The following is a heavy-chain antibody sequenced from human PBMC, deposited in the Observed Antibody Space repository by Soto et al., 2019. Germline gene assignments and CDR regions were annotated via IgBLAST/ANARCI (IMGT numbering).Heavy chain of an antibody. V-gene: IGHV1-69*06. CDR1: GGTFSSYA. CDR3: ARVYYDFGKRAYNWFDP. CDR2: IIPIFGTA. J-gene: IGHJ5*02. Sequence: ASVKVSCKASGGTFSSYAISWVRQAPGQGLEWMGGIIPIFGTANYAQKFQGRVTITADKSTSTAYMELSSLRSEDTAVYYCARVYYDFGKRAYNWFDPWGQGNPVPVSP. D-gene: IGHD3-3*01.